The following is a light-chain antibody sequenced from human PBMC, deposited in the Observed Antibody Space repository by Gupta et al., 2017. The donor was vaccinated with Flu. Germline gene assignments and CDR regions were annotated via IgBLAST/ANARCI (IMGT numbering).Light chain of an antibody. Sequence: DIVVTQSPDSLVVSLGETAALSCQSTHSPSSGSDNKVYLAWYQRKVGQTPSLLISWASTRDSGVPDRFSGSGSVTDFTLTINSLQAEDCAVYYCQQYYGSPCTFGPGTKV. CDR2: WAS. CDR3: QQYYGSPCT. V-gene: IGKV4-1*01. CDR1: HSPSSGSDNKVY. J-gene: IGKJ3*01.